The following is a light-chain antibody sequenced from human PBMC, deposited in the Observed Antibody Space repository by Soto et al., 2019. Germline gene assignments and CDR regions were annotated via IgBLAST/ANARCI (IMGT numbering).Light chain of an antibody. CDR3: QQYDSSPPFALT. CDR1: QSVSISY. CDR2: GAS. J-gene: IGKJ4*01. Sequence: EIVLTQSPGTLSLSPGEGATLSCRASQSVSISYLAWYQQRPGQAPRLLIYGASSRATGIPDRFSGSGSGTDFTLTINRLEPEDFAVYYCQQYDSSPPFALTFGGGTKVDIK. V-gene: IGKV3-20*01.